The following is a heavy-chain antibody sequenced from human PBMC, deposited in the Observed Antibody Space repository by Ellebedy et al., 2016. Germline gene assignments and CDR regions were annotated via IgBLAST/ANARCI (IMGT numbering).Heavy chain of an antibody. CDR2: FDPEDGET. V-gene: IGHV1-24*01. CDR1: GYTLTEIS. CDR3: ATGFGGENDAFEI. J-gene: IGHJ3*02. D-gene: IGHD3-10*01. Sequence: ASVKVSXXVSGYTLTEISIHWVRQAPGKGLEWMGGFDPEDGETIHAQKFQGRVTMTEDTSTDTAYMELSSLRSEDTAVYYCATGFGGENDAFEIWGQGTMVTVSS.